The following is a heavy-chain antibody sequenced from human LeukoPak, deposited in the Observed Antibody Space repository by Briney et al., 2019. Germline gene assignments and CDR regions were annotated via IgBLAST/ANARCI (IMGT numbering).Heavy chain of an antibody. V-gene: IGHV3-23*01. J-gene: IGHJ4*02. Sequence: GGSLRLSCAGSGFTFSSSGMSWVRQAPGQGLGWVSGITSGGNTYYADSVKGRFTVSRDNSKNTLFLQMNSLRAEDTALYYCAKAYDSSPAEYWGQGTLVTVSS. CDR2: ITSGGNT. CDR1: GFTFSSSG. D-gene: IGHD3-22*01. CDR3: AKAYDSSPAEY.